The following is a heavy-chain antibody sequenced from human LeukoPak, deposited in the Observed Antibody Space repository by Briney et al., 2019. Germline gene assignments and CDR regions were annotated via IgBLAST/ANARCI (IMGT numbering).Heavy chain of an antibody. CDR2: INANIVGT. V-gene: IGHV1-2*02. J-gene: IGHJ4*02. Sequence: ASVKVSCKASGYTFTGYYMHSVRQAPGQRLGCMGWINANIVGTNYAQKFRGRVTMTRDTSISTAYMELSRLRSDDTAVYYCERDRGYSYAGRWFTYYFDYWGQGTLVTVSS. D-gene: IGHD5-18*01. CDR1: GYTFTGYY. CDR3: ERDRGYSYAGRWFTYYFDY.